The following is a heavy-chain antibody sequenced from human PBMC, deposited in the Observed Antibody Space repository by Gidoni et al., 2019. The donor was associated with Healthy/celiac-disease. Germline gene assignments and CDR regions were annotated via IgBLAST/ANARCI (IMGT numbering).Heavy chain of an antibody. CDR1: GFTVSSNY. Sequence: EVQLVVSGGGLIQPGGSLSLSCAASGFTVSSNYMSWVRQAPGKGLEWVSVIYSGGSTYYADSVKGRFTISRDNSKNTLYLQMNSLRAEDTAVYYCARDGEMATITKYYGMDVWGQGTTVTVSS. CDR3: ARDGEMATITKYYGMDV. D-gene: IGHD5-12*01. V-gene: IGHV3-53*01. J-gene: IGHJ6*02. CDR2: IYSGGST.